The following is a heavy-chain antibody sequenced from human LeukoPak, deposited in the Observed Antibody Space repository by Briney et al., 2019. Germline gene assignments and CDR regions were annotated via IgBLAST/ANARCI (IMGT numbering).Heavy chain of an antibody. CDR1: VGSISSFY. D-gene: IGHD5/OR15-5a*01. CDR2: ISYSETT. V-gene: IGHV4-59*01. J-gene: IGHJ3*02. CDR3: ARDKGLPQAFDI. Sequence: PSDTLSLTCTVSVGSISSFYGSWIRQPPGKGLEDIGYISYSETTRSPPSLKSRVTISVDTSKNQFSLKLTSVTAADTAVYYCARDKGLPQAFDIWGHGTMVTVSS.